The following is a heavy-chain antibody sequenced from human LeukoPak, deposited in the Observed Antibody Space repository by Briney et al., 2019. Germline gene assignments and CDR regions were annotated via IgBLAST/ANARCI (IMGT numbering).Heavy chain of an antibody. CDR1: GYTFTGYY. V-gene: IGHV1-2*06. CDR3: ARDYCSSTSCLFDY. J-gene: IGHJ4*02. D-gene: IGHD2-2*01. Sequence: ASVKVYCKASGYTFTGYYMHWVRQAPGQGLEWMGRINPNSGGTDYAQKFQGRVTMTRDTSISTAYMELSRLRSDDTAVYYCARDYCSSTSCLFDYWGQGTLVTVSS. CDR2: INPNSGGT.